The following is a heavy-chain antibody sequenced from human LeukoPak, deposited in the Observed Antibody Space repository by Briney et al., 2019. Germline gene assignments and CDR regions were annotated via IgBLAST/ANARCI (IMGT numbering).Heavy chain of an antibody. CDR2: IKQDGSEK. D-gene: IGHD5-24*01. V-gene: IGHV3-7*01. Sequence: GGSLRLSCAASGFTFSTYWMSWVRQPPGKGREWVANIKQDGSEKYYVDSVKGRFTISRDNAKNSLYLQMNSLRAEDTAVYYCASTVREMATPKTAVDYWGQGTLVTVSS. CDR1: GFTFSTYW. CDR3: ASTVREMATPKTAVDY. J-gene: IGHJ4*02.